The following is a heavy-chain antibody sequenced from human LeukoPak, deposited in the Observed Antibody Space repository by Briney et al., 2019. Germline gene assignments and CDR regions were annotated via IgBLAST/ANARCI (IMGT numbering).Heavy chain of an antibody. CDR2: IYYSGTT. D-gene: IGHD6-19*01. V-gene: IGHV4-39*01. CDR1: GGSISSGSHY. Sequence: SETLSLTCTVSGGSISSGSHYWGWIRQPPGKGLEWIGSIYYSGTTYYSPSVKSRVTISLDKSKDQFSLKLNFVTAADTAVYYWARQDLAVSGIDYWGQGTLVTVSS. CDR3: ARQDLAVSGIDY. J-gene: IGHJ4*02.